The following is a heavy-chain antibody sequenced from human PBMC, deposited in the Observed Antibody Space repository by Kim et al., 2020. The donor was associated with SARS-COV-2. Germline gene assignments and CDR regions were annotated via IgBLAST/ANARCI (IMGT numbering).Heavy chain of an antibody. D-gene: IGHD5-18*01. V-gene: IGHV4-39*07. CDR3: ARDRGYSYVAPDY. J-gene: IGHJ4*02. CDR1: GGSISSSSYY. CDR2: IYYSGST. Sequence: SETLSLTCTVSGGSISSSSYYWGWIRQPPGKGLEWIGSIYYSGSTYYNPSLKSRVTISVDTSKNQFSLKLSSVTAADTAVYYCARDRGYSYVAPDYWGQGTLVTVSS.